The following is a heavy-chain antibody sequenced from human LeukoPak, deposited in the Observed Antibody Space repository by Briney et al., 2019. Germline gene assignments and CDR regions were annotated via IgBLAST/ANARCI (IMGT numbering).Heavy chain of an antibody. CDR3: TRQQLVPGRAFDI. Sequence: SETLSLTCAVYGGSFSGYYWSWIRQPPGKGLEWIGEINHSGSTNYNPSLKGRVTISVDTSKNQFSLKLSSVTAADTAVYYCTRQQLVPGRAFDIWGQGTMVTVSS. CDR2: INHSGST. V-gene: IGHV4-34*01. D-gene: IGHD6-13*01. J-gene: IGHJ3*02. CDR1: GGSFSGYY.